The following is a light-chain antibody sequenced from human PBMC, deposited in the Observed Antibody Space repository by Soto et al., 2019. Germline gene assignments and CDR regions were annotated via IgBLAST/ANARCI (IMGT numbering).Light chain of an antibody. CDR2: KAS. CDR1: QTISSW. V-gene: IGKV1-5*03. J-gene: IGKJ5*01. CDR3: QQANSFPT. Sequence: QMTQSPSTLSGSVGDRVTITCRASQTISSWLAWYQQKPGKAPKLLIYKASTLKSGVPSRFSGSGSGTDFTLTISSLQPEDFATYYCQQANSFPTFGQGTRLEIK.